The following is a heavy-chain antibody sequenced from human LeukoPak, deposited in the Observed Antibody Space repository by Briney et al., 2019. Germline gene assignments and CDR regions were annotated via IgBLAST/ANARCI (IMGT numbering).Heavy chain of an antibody. J-gene: IGHJ5*02. CDR3: AKDLMRDRWFGES. D-gene: IGHD3-10*01. V-gene: IGHV3-30*02. CDR2: IRFDGNDK. CDR1: GFTFSYYG. Sequence: GSLRLSCAASGFTFSYYGMHWVRQAPGKGLEWVAFIRFDGNDKFYTKSVKGRFTISKDTSRSTLYLQMNSLRLEDTAVYYCAKDLMRDRWFGESWGQGTLVTVSS.